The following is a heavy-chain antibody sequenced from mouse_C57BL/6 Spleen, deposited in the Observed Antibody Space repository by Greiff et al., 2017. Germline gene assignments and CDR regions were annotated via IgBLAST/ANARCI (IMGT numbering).Heavy chain of an antibody. CDR3: ARRTTVVPYWYFDV. CDR2: INPNNGGT. J-gene: IGHJ1*03. V-gene: IGHV1-18*01. D-gene: IGHD1-1*01. Sequence: EVQLQQSGPELVKPGASVKIPCKASGYTFTDYNMDWVQQSHGKSLEWIGDINPNNGGTIYNQKFKGKATLTVDKSSSTAYMELRSLTSEDTAVYYCARRTTVVPYWYFDVWGTGTTVTVSS. CDR1: GYTFTDYN.